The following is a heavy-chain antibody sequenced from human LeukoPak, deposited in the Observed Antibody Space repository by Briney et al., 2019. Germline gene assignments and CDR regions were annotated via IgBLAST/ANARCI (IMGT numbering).Heavy chain of an antibody. D-gene: IGHD3-22*01. V-gene: IGHV1-2*02. J-gene: IGHJ5*02. CDR1: GSTFTDYY. CDR2: INPNSGGT. Sequence: ASVKVSCKASGSTFTDYYMHWVRQAPGQGLEWMGWINPNSGGTNFAQKFQGRVTMTRDTSISTAYMELRSLRSDDTAVYYCAREYYYDSSGYWFDPWGQGTLVTVSS. CDR3: AREYYYDSSGYWFDP.